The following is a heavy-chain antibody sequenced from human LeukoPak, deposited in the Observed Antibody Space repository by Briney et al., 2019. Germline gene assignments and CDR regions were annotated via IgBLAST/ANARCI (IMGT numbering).Heavy chain of an antibody. J-gene: IGHJ4*02. CDR3: AKDRNDTQKGLYYFDY. Sequence: GGSLRLSCAASGFTFSSSGMHWVRQAPGKGLEWVAIMSYDGNNKYYADSVKGRFTMSRDNSKNTLYLQMNRLRAEDTAVYYCAKDRNDTQKGLYYFDYWGQGTLVTVSS. D-gene: IGHD3-22*01. CDR1: GFTFSSSG. V-gene: IGHV3-30*18. CDR2: MSYDGNNK.